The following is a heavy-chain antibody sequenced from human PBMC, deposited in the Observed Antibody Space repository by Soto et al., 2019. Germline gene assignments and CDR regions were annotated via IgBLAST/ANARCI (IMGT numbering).Heavy chain of an antibody. CDR1: GGTFSSYA. CDR3: ARSAYYYDSSGYSTADY. Sequence: QVQLVQSGAEVQKPGSSVKVSCKASGGTFSSYAISWVRQAPGQGLEWMGGIIPIFGTANYAQKFQGRVTINADESTSTAYMELSSLRSEDTAVYYCARSAYYYDSSGYSTADYWGQGTLVTVSS. J-gene: IGHJ4*02. CDR2: IIPIFGTA. D-gene: IGHD3-22*01. V-gene: IGHV1-69*01.